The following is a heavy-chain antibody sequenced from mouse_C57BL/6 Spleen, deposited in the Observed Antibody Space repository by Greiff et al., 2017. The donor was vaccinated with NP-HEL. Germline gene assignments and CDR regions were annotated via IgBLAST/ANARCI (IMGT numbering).Heavy chain of an antibody. CDR2: FLPNNGGT. Sequence: VPLPPSFPELVKPGASVKISCKASGYTFTDYYMNWVKQSHGKSLSWIGDFLPNNGGTSYNQKFKGKATLTVDKSSSTAYMELRSLTSEDSAVYYCARWGYGNYYAMDYWGQGTSVTVSS. D-gene: IGHD2-10*02. CDR3: ARWGYGNYYAMDY. V-gene: IGHV1-26*01. CDR1: GYTFTDYY. J-gene: IGHJ4*01.